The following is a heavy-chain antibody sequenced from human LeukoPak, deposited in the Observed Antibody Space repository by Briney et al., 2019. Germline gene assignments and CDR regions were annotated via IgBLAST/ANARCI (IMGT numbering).Heavy chain of an antibody. CDR3: ARDLVVVTPGFYYYYGMDV. V-gene: IGHV1-69*01. CDR1: GGTFSSYA. J-gene: IGHJ6*02. D-gene: IGHD2-21*02. CDR2: IIPIFGTA. Sequence: ASVKVSCKASGGTFSSYAISWVRQAPGQGLEWMGGIIPIFGTANYAQKFRGRVTITADESTSTAYMELSSLRSEDTAVYYCARDLVVVTPGFYYYYGMDVWGQGTTVTVSS.